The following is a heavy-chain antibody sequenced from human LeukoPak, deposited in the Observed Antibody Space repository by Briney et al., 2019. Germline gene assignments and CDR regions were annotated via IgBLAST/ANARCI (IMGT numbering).Heavy chain of an antibody. CDR3: ASSRAKGY. CDR2: IYHSGST. D-gene: IGHD6-6*01. CDR1: GYSISSGYY. Sequence: PSETLSLTCAVSGYSISSGYYWGGIRQPPGKGLEWIGSIYHSGSTYYNLSLKSRVTISVDTSKNQFSLKLSSVTAADTAVYYCASSRAKGYWGQGTLVTVSS. J-gene: IGHJ4*02. V-gene: IGHV4-38-2*01.